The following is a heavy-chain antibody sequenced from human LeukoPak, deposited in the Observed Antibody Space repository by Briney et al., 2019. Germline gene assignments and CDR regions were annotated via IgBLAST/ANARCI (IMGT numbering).Heavy chain of an antibody. J-gene: IGHJ4*02. CDR1: GYSFTSYW. CDR3: GLMDSGSYDVIDY. Sequence: GESLKISCKGSGYSFTSYWIGWVRQMPGKGLEWMGIIYPGDSDTRYGPSFQGQVTISADKSISTAYLQWSSLKASDTAMYYCGLMDSGSYDVIDYWGQGTLVTVSS. D-gene: IGHD1-26*01. V-gene: IGHV5-51*01. CDR2: IYPGDSDT.